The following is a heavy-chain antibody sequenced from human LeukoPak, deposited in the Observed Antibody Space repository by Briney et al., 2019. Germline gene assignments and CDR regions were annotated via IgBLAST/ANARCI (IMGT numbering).Heavy chain of an antibody. Sequence: GASVKVSCKASGGTFSSYAISWVRQAPGQGLEWMGWISAYNGNTNYAQKLQGRVTMTTDTSTSTAYMELRSLRSDDTAVYYCARDRPRMGATTMVYYYGMDVWGQGTTVTVSS. CDR1: GGTFSSYA. D-gene: IGHD1-26*01. CDR3: ARDRPRMGATTMVYYYGMDV. V-gene: IGHV1-18*01. CDR2: ISAYNGNT. J-gene: IGHJ6*02.